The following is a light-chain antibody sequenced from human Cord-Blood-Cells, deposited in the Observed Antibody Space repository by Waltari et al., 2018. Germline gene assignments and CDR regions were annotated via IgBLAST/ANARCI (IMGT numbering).Light chain of an antibody. J-gene: IGLJ2*01. Sequence: QSALTQPASVSGSPGQSITLSCTGTSSDVGGYNYVSWYQQHPGKATKLMIYDVSNRPSGVSNRFAGSKSGNTASLSISWLQAEEEADYECSSDTSISSQVVFGGGTKLTVL. CDR1: SSDVGGYNY. V-gene: IGLV2-14*01. CDR2: DVS. CDR3: SSDTSISSQVV.